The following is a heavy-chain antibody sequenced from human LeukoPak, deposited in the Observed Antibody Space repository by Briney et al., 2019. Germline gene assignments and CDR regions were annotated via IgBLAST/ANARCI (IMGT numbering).Heavy chain of an antibody. J-gene: IGHJ3*02. V-gene: IGHV4-4*07. CDR2: IYTSGST. Sequence: SETLSHTCTVSGGSISSYYWSWIRQPAGKGLEWIGRIYTSGSTYYNPSLKSRVTISVDTSKNQFSLKLSSVAAADTAVYYCARETWGFGAFDIWGQGTMVTVSS. CDR1: GGSISSYY. D-gene: IGHD7-27*01. CDR3: ARETWGFGAFDI.